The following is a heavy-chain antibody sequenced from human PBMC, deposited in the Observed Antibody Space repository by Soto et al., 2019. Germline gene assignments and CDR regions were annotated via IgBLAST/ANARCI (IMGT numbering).Heavy chain of an antibody. Sequence: QITLKESGPPLVRPTQTLTLTCAFSGFSLSTSGVGVGWIRQPPGKALEWLAVIYWDDSKHYSPSLRSRLTITQDTSNNPVVPTMTNMDPMDPGTYYFAHKGPEDWPLDYWGQGTLVTVSS. V-gene: IGHV2-5*02. D-gene: IGHD3-9*01. CDR2: IYWDDSK. J-gene: IGHJ4*02. CDR3: AHKGPEDWPLDY. CDR1: GFSLSTSGVG.